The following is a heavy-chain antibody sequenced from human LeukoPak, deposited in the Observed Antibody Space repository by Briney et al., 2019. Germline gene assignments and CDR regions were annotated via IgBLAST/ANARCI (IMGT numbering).Heavy chain of an antibody. V-gene: IGHV3-23*01. J-gene: IGHJ3*02. CDR2: ISGSGGST. D-gene: IGHD3-10*01. Sequence: GGSLRLSCAASGFTFSSYAMSWVRQAPGKGLEWVSAISGSGGSTYYADSVKGRFTISRDNSKNTLYLQVNSLRAEDTAVYYCASLRITSRDAFDIWGQGTMVTVSS. CDR1: GFTFSSYA. CDR3: ASLRITSRDAFDI.